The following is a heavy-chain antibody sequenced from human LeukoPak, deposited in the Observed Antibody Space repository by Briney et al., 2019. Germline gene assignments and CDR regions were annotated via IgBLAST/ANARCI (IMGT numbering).Heavy chain of an antibody. CDR1: GYIFTNYY. J-gene: IGHJ4*02. Sequence: ASVKVSCQASGYIFTNYYMHWLRQAPGQGLEWVGLINPTGGSTTYAQKFQGRVTMTRDTSTTTVYMEVSSLRSEDTAVYYCARAGYDSSGYYSYWGQGTLVTVSS. CDR3: ARAGYDSSGYYSY. D-gene: IGHD3-22*01. V-gene: IGHV1-46*01. CDR2: INPTGGST.